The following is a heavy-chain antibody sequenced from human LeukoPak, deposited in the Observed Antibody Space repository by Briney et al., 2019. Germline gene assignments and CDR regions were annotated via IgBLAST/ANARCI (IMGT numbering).Heavy chain of an antibody. V-gene: IGHV4-39*07. D-gene: IGHD5/OR15-5a*01. CDR2: IYYSGST. Sequence: SETLSLTCTVSGGSISGSSYFWGWIRQPPGKGLEWIGSIYYSGSTYYNPSLKSRVSISVDTSKNQFSLKLSSVTAADTAVYYCAREGPLRPLDYWGQGTLVTVSS. J-gene: IGHJ4*02. CDR3: AREGPLRPLDY. CDR1: GGSISGSSYF.